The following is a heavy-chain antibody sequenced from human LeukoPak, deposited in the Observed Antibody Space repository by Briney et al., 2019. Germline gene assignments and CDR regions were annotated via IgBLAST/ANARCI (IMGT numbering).Heavy chain of an antibody. D-gene: IGHD6-19*01. CDR1: GGSISSSSYY. Sequence: SETLSLTCTVSGGSISSSSYYWGWIRQPPGKGLEWIGEINHSGSTNYNPSLKSRVTISVDTSKNQFSLKLSSVTAADTAVYYCARDSNSSGWKIDYWGQGTLVTVSS. CDR2: INHSGST. V-gene: IGHV4-39*07. CDR3: ARDSNSSGWKIDY. J-gene: IGHJ4*02.